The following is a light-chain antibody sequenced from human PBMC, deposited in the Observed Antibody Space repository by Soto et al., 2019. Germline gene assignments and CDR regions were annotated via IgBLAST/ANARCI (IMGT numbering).Light chain of an antibody. CDR3: QHPPTS. CDR1: QSVSSN. CDR2: DAS. V-gene: IGKV3-11*01. Sequence: EILMTQSPATLSVSPGERATLSCRASQSVSSNLAWYQQKPGQAPRLLIYDASNRATGIPVRFAGSGSGTDFALTISSLEPEDFVLYYCQHPPTSFGGGTKVDIK. J-gene: IGKJ4*01.